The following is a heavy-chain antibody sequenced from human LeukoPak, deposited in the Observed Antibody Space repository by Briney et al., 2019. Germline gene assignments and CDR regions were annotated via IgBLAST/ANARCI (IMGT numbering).Heavy chain of an antibody. V-gene: IGHV3-30*18. D-gene: IGHD2-2*02. J-gene: IGHJ4*02. CDR1: GFTFSSYC. Sequence: GGSLTLSCAASGFTFSSYCMHWVRQAPGEGLEWVAVISYEGSNIYYADSVKGRFTISRDNSKNTLYMQMNSLRAEDRGVYFSVKGGYCSSTSCYSSIDYWGQGTLGTVSS. CDR3: VKGGYCSSTSCYSSIDY. CDR2: ISYEGSNI.